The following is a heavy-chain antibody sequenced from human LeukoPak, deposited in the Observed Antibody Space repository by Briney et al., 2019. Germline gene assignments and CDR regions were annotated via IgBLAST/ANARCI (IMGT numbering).Heavy chain of an antibody. Sequence: GVSVKVSCEASGYTFTGYYMHWVRQAPGQGLEWMGWINPNSGGTNYAQKFQGRVTMTRDTSISTAYMELSRLRSDDTAVYYCARDTSSWAAFDPWGQGTLVTVSS. CDR1: GYTFTGYY. CDR3: ARDTSSWAAFDP. D-gene: IGHD6-13*01. CDR2: INPNSGGT. V-gene: IGHV1-2*02. J-gene: IGHJ5*02.